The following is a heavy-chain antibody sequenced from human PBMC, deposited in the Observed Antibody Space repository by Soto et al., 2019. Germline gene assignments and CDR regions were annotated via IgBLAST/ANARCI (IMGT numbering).Heavy chain of an antibody. V-gene: IGHV4-39*02. J-gene: IGHJ6*03. CDR1: GGSISSSSYY. CDR3: ARDAYYFYCMDV. CDR2: IYYSGST. Sequence: SETLSLACTVSGGSISSSSYYWGWIRQPPGKGLEWIGSIYYSGSTYYNPSLKSRVTISVDTSKNQFSLKLSSVTAADTAVYYCARDAYYFYCMDVWGKGTTVTVSS.